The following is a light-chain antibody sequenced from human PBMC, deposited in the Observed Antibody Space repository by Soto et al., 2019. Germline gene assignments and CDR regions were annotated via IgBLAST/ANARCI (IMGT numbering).Light chain of an antibody. V-gene: IGKV3-20*01. Sequence: EIVLTQSPGTLSLSPGERATLSYRASQSVSSSYFAWYQQKPGQAPRLLIYGASSRATGIPVRFSGSGSGTDFTLTISRLEPEDFAVYYCHQYQHQTFGQGTKVEIK. CDR1: QSVSSSY. CDR3: HQYQHQT. J-gene: IGKJ1*01. CDR2: GAS.